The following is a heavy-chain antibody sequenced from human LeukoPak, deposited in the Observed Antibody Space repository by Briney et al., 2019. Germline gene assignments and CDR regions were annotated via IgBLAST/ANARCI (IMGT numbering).Heavy chain of an antibody. CDR2: ISGSGGST. CDR3: AKADRAAADSYYYGMDV. V-gene: IGHV3-23*01. D-gene: IGHD6-13*01. J-gene: IGHJ6*02. CDR1: GFTFSSYA. Sequence: PGGSLRLSCAASGFTFSSYAMSWVRQAPGKGLEWVSAISGSGGSTYYADSVKGRFTISRDNSKDTLYLQMNSLRAEDTAVYYCAKADRAAADSYYYGMDVWGQGTTVTVSS.